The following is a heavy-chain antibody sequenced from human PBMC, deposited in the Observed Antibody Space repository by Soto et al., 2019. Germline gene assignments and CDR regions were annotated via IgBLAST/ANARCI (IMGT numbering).Heavy chain of an antibody. CDR1: GFTFSDNW. D-gene: IGHD7-27*01. Sequence: EVKVVESGGGLVQPGGSLRLSCAASGFTFSDNWMHWVRQPPGKGPVWVSRISGDASSTSYADSVKGRFTISRDSAKNTVYVQMDSLRVEDTAVYYCTRGGTRTTYWGLFDSWGQGTLVTVSS. CDR3: TRGGTRTTYWGLFDS. CDR2: ISGDASST. J-gene: IGHJ4*02. V-gene: IGHV3-74*01.